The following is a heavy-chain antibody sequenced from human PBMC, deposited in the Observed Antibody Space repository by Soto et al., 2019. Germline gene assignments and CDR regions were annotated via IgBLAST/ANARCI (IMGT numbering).Heavy chain of an antibody. V-gene: IGHV3-23*01. CDR3: AKGPEYDILTGCDY. Sequence: EVQLLESGGGFVQPGESLRLSCVASGFTFSLSAMSWVRQAPGRGLGWVSSISGGGGSTEYTDSVKGRFTISRDNSKGTVHLQMTSLRAEDTAVYYCAKGPEYDILTGCDYWGQGALVTVSS. J-gene: IGHJ4*02. D-gene: IGHD3-9*01. CDR1: GFTFSLSA. CDR2: ISGGGGST.